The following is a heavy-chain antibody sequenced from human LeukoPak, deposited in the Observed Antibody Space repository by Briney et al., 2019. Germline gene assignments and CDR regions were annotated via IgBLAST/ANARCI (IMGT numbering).Heavy chain of an antibody. CDR2: IYSGGST. J-gene: IGHJ6*02. D-gene: IGHD1-1*01. Sequence: GGSLRLSCAASGFSVSSKYMSWVRRAPGKGLEWVSVIYSGGSTYYADSVRGRFTISRDNSKNTVDLQMNSLRAEDTAVYYCARLGYPYGMDVWGQGTTVTVSS. CDR3: ARLGYPYGMDV. V-gene: IGHV3-53*01. CDR1: GFSVSSKY.